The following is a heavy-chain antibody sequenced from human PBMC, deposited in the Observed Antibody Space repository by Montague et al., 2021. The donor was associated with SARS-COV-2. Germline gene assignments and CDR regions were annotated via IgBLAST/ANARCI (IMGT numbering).Heavy chain of an antibody. V-gene: IGHV3-48*03. CDR1: GLTFSNHD. CDR2: ISTSAYTT. D-gene: IGHD3-16*02. CDR3: TRDYRSIVGDGLDI. J-gene: IGHJ3*02. Sequence: SLGLSCAASGLTFSNHDMNWVRQAPGKGPEWISYISTSAYTTSYAGSVKGRFTISRDNGKNSLYLQMNSLRVEDTAVYYCTRDYRSIVGDGLDIWGQGTKVTVSS.